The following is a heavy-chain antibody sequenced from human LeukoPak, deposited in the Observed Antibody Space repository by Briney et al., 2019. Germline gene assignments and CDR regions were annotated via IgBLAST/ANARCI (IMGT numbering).Heavy chain of an antibody. D-gene: IGHD6-13*01. Sequence: GGSLRLSCAASGFTFSSYAMHWVRQAPGKGLEWVAVISYDGSNKYYADSVKGRFTISRDNSKNTLYLQMNSLKTEDTAVYYCLTLRAAAGISSVGATFVCPRWGQGTLVTVSS. V-gene: IGHV3-30*04. CDR3: LTLRAAAGISSVGATFVCPR. CDR1: GFTFSSYA. J-gene: IGHJ4*02. CDR2: ISYDGSNK.